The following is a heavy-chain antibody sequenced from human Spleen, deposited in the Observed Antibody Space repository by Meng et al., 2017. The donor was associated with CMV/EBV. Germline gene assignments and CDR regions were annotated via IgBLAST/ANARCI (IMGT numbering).Heavy chain of an antibody. CDR3: ARNHCSSTSCYMVEGAFDI. D-gene: IGHD2-2*02. CDR2: IYYSGST. V-gene: IGHV4-39*07. J-gene: IGHJ3*02. CDR1: GVSISRTTFY. Sequence: GSLRLSCSVSGVSISRTTFYWGWIRQPPGKGLEWIGSIYYSGSTYYNPSLKSRVTISVDTSKNQFSLKLSSVTAADTAVYYCARNHCSSTSCYMVEGAFDIWGQGTMVTVSS.